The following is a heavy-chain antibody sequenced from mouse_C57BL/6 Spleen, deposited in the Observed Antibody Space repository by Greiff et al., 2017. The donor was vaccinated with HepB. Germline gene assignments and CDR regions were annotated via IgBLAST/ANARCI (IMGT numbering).Heavy chain of an antibody. D-gene: IGHD3-2*02. CDR1: GYSITSGYY. CDR3: ARKAAQATGYAMDY. Sequence: EVKLQESGPGLVKPSQSLSLTCSVTGYSITSGYYWNWIRQFPGNKLEWMGYISYDGSNNYNPSLKNRISITRDTSKNQFFLKLNSVTTEDTATYYCARKAAQATGYAMDYWGQGTSVTVSS. CDR2: ISYDGSN. J-gene: IGHJ4*01. V-gene: IGHV3-6*01.